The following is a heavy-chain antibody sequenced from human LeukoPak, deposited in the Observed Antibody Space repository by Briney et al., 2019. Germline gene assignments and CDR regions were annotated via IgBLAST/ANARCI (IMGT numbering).Heavy chain of an antibody. Sequence: GGSLRLSCAASGFTFSNYWMHWVRQAPGKGLVWVSHMNSDGSNTNYADSVKGRFTISRDNAKNTLYLQMNSLRAEGTALYYCAKFKGHYGDSEYYFDSWGQGTLVTVSS. D-gene: IGHD3-10*01. V-gene: IGHV3-74*01. CDR2: MNSDGSNT. CDR3: AKFKGHYGDSEYYFDS. J-gene: IGHJ4*02. CDR1: GFTFSNYW.